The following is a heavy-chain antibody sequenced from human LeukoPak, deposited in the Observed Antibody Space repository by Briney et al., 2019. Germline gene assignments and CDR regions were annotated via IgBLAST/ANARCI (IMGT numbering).Heavy chain of an antibody. CDR1: GFTFSSYG. Sequence: PGGSLRLSCAASGFTFSSYGMHWVRQAPGKGLEWVAFIRYDGSNKYYADSVKGRFTISRDNAKNSLYLQINSLRAEDTAVYYCARDRDPGYNDSSGYRRVNAFDIWGQGTMVTVSS. V-gene: IGHV3-30*02. CDR3: ARDRDPGYNDSSGYRRVNAFDI. D-gene: IGHD3-22*01. J-gene: IGHJ3*02. CDR2: IRYDGSNK.